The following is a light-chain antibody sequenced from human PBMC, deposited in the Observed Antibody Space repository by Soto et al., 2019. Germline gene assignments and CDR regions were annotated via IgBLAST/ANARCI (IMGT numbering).Light chain of an antibody. J-gene: IGLJ3*02. V-gene: IGLV1-44*01. Sequence: QSVLTQPPSASGTPGQRVTISCSGSRSNIGNNAVSWYQQFPGTAPKLLIYNNNQRPSGVPDRFSGSKSGTSASLAISGLRSEEEADYCCATWDDSLNARGVFGGGTKLTVL. CDR2: NNN. CDR1: RSNIGNNA. CDR3: ATWDDSLNARGV.